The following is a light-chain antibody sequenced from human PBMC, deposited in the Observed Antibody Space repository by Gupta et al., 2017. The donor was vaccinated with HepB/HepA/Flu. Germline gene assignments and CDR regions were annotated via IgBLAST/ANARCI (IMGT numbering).Light chain of an antibody. J-gene: IGLJ3*02. Sequence: SYELTQPPSVSVSPAQTARTTCTGDALPKQYAYWYQQKTGQAPVLVIYKDSERPSGIPERFSGSSSGTTVTLTISGVQAEDEADYYCQSADSSGTSWVFGGGTKLTVL. V-gene: IGLV3-25*03. CDR2: KDS. CDR1: ALPKQY. CDR3: QSADSSGTSWV.